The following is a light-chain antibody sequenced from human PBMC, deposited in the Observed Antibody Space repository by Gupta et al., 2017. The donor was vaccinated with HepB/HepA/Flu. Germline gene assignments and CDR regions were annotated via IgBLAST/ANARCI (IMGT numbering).Light chain of an antibody. CDR2: RNN. Sequence: QSVLTQPPSASGTPGQRVTISCSGSSSNIGSNYVYWYQQFPGTAPRLLIYRNNQRPSGVPARFSGSTSGTSASLAISGLRSEDEADYYCAAWDDSPSGYVVFGGGTKLTV. J-gene: IGLJ2*01. CDR3: AAWDDSPSGYVV. CDR1: SSNIGSNY. V-gene: IGLV1-47*01.